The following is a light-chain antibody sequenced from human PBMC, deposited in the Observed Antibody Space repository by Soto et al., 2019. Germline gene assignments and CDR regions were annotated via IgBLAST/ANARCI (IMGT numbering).Light chain of an antibody. V-gene: IGKV1-6*01. CDR3: LQDYDYPRT. Sequence: AIQLTQSPSSLSASVGDTVTITCRASQGIATDLGWYQQQPGKAPELLIYGASGLRGGVPSRFSGSGSVRDFTLTISSLQPEDFVTYYCLQDYDYPRTFGQGTKVDIK. CDR2: GAS. J-gene: IGKJ1*01. CDR1: QGIATD.